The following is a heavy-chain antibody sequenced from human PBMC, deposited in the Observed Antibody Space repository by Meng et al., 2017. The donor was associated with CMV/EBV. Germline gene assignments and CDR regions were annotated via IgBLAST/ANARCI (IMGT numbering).Heavy chain of an antibody. J-gene: IGHJ6*02. CDR2: IIPILGIA. V-gene: IGHV1-69*04. Sequence: SVKVSCKASGGTFSSYTISWVRQAPGQGLEWMGRIIPILGIANYAQKFQGRVTITADKSTSTAYMELSSLRSEDTAVYYCAREERFLEWSRTYYYYGMDVWGQGTTVTVSS. CDR3: AREERFLEWSRTYYYYGMDV. D-gene: IGHD3-3*01. CDR1: GGTFSSYT.